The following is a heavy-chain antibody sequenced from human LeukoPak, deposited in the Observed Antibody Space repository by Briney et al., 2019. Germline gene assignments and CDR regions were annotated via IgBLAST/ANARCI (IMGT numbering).Heavy chain of an antibody. CDR2: IYYSGST. CDR3: ARVRCSGGSCYSSYFDY. Sequence: SETLSLTCTVSGGSISSYYWSWIRQPPGEGLEWIGYIYYSGSTNYNPSLKSRVTISVDTSKNQFSLKLSSVTAADTAVYYCARVRCSGGSCYSSYFDYWGQGTLVTVSS. CDR1: GGSISSYY. D-gene: IGHD2-15*01. J-gene: IGHJ4*02. V-gene: IGHV4-59*01.